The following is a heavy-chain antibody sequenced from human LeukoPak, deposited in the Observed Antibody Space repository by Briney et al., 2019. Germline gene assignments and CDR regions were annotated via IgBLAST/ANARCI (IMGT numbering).Heavy chain of an antibody. CDR2: IYYSGGT. V-gene: IGHV4-59*01. D-gene: IGHD6-19*01. Sequence: PSETLSLTCTVSGGSISSYYWSWIRQPPGKGLEWIGYIYYSGGTNYNPSLKSRVTISVDTSKNQFSLKLSSVTAADAAVYYCAREGYSSGWYVDYRGQGTLVTVSS. CDR1: GGSISSYY. J-gene: IGHJ4*02. CDR3: AREGYSSGWYVDY.